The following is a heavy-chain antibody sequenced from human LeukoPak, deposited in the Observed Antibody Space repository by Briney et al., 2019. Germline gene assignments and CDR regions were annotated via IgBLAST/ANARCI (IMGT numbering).Heavy chain of an antibody. V-gene: IGHV3-21*05. J-gene: IGHJ4*02. D-gene: IGHD2-2*01. CDR2: INTDSSDI. CDR1: GFSFNSYS. Sequence: GGSLRLSCAASGFSFNSYSITWVRQAPGKGLEWVSYINTDSSDIHYADSVKGRFTISRDNARNTLYLQLSSLRAEDSAVYYCARDTFQPGLIDSWGQGTLVTVSS. CDR3: ARDTFQPGLIDS.